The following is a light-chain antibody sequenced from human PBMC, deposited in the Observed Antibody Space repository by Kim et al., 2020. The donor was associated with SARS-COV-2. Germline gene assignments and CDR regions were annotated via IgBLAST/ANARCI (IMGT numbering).Light chain of an antibody. V-gene: IGLV3-1*01. CDR1: KFVTKY. J-gene: IGLJ2*01. CDR2: QDT. CDR3: QAWDRNIVV. Sequence: YPGEKASSTCSGRKFVTKYVCWDQQKPGQSPVLVIYQDTKRPSGIPERFSGSNSGNTGTLTISGTQAMDEADYYCQAWDRNIVVFGGGTKLTVL.